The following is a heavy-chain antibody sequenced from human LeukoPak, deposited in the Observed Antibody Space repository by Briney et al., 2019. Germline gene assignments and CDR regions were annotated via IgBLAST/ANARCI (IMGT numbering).Heavy chain of an antibody. J-gene: IGHJ4*02. CDR1: GGSISSHY. CDR2: IYYSGST. CDR3: ARDSEDYFDY. Sequence: PSETLSLTCTVSGGSISSHYWGWIRQPPGKGLEWIGYIYYSGSTNYNPSLKSRVTISVDTSKNQFSLKLSSVTAADTAVYYCARDSEDYFDYWGQGTLVTVSS. V-gene: IGHV4-59*11.